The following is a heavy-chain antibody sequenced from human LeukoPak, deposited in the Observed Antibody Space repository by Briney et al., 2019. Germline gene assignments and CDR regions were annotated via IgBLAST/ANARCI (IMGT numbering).Heavy chain of an antibody. V-gene: IGHV4-59*11. D-gene: IGHD1-26*01. J-gene: IGHJ3*02. CDR3: ARESGSHAEALDI. Sequence: PSETLSLTCTVSGGSIGSHFWSWLRQPPGKGLEWIGYSYHIGSATHNPSLNSRVTISVDTSKSQSYLKLTSVTAADTAVYYCARESGSHAEALDIWGQGTMVIVSS. CDR1: GGSIGSHF. CDR2: SYHIGSA.